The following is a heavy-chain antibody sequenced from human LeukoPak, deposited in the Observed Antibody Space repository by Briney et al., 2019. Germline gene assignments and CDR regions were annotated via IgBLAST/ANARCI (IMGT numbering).Heavy chain of an antibody. CDR1: GGSISSHY. Sequence: PSVTLSLTCTVSGGSISSHYWSWIRQPLGKGLEWIGYIYYSGSTNYNPSLKSRVTISVDTSKNQFSLKLSSVTAADTAVYYCARVGGSGSYYNAYEKYFDYWGQGTLVTVSS. V-gene: IGHV4-59*11. CDR3: ARVGGSGSYYNAYEKYFDY. J-gene: IGHJ4*02. D-gene: IGHD3-10*01. CDR2: IYYSGST.